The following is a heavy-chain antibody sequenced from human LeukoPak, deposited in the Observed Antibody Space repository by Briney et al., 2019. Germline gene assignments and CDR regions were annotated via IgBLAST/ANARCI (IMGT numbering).Heavy chain of an antibody. V-gene: IGHV4-34*01. CDR1: GGSFSGYS. D-gene: IGHD3-22*01. J-gene: IGHJ5*02. Sequence: SETLSLTCAVYGGSFSGYSWSWIRQPPGKGLEWIGEINHSGSTNYNPSLNSRVTISVDTSKNQFSLRLSSVTAADTAVYYCARHPDYYDSSGSNWFDPWGQGTLVTVSS. CDR2: INHSGST. CDR3: ARHPDYYDSSGSNWFDP.